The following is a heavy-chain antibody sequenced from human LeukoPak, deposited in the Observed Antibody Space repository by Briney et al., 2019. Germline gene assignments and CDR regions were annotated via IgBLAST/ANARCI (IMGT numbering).Heavy chain of an antibody. CDR2: IYYSGST. CDR1: GGSISSGDYY. V-gene: IGHV4-30-4*01. D-gene: IGHD6-19*01. Sequence: SETLSLTCTVSGGSISSGDYYWSWIRQPPGKGLEWIGYIYYSGSTYYNPSLKSRVTISVDTSKNQFSLKLSSVTAADTAVYYCARLAVAGTSDYWGQGTLVTVSS. J-gene: IGHJ4*02. CDR3: ARLAVAGTSDY.